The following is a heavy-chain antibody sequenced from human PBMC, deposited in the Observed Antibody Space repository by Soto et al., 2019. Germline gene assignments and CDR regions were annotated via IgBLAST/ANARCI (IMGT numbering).Heavy chain of an antibody. Sequence: GSLRLSCAASGFTFSSYAMNWVRQAPGKGLEWVSVISGSGGSTYYADSVKGRFTISRDNSKNTLYLQMNSLRAEDTAVYYCARRGPGTYFDDWGQGTLVTVSS. V-gene: IGHV3-23*01. CDR3: ARRGPGTYFDD. CDR2: ISGSGGST. J-gene: IGHJ4*02. CDR1: GFTFSSYA. D-gene: IGHD6-13*01.